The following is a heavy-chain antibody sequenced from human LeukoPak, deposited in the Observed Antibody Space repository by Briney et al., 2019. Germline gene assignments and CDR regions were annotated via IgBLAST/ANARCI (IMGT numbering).Heavy chain of an antibody. CDR3: ARGYDSGSYHF. Sequence: GASVKVSCKTSGYTFASYEINWVRQAPGQGLEWMGWLNTNMGDTAYAQKFQGRVTLTRDASIDTAYMELSSLRFEDTAVYYCARGYDSGSYHFWGQGTLVTVSS. CDR1: GYTFASYE. V-gene: IGHV1-8*01. D-gene: IGHD3-10*01. CDR2: LNTNMGDT. J-gene: IGHJ4*02.